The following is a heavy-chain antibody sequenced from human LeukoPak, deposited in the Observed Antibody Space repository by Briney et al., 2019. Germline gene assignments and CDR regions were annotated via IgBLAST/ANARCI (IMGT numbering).Heavy chain of an antibody. Sequence: ASVKVSCKASGYTFTIYGISWVRQAPGQGLEWMGWISAYNGNTNYAQKLQGRVTMTTDTSTSTAYMELRSLRSDDTAVYYCARDQTPYYDFWSGYHRVGYFDYWGQGTLVTVSS. D-gene: IGHD3-3*01. CDR2: ISAYNGNT. J-gene: IGHJ4*02. CDR1: GYTFTIYG. V-gene: IGHV1-18*01. CDR3: ARDQTPYYDFWSGYHRVGYFDY.